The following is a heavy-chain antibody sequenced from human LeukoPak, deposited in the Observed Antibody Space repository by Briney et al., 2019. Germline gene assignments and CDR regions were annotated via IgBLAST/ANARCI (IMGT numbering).Heavy chain of an antibody. V-gene: IGHV3-23*01. CDR3: AKPQRITIFGVVMGGDY. J-gene: IGHJ4*02. Sequence: PGGSLRLSCAASGFTFSSYAMSWVRQAPGKGLEWVSAISGSGGSTYYADSVKGRFTISRDNSKNTLYLQMNSLRAEDTAVYYCAKPQRITIFGVVMGGDYWGQGTLVTVSS. D-gene: IGHD3-3*01. CDR2: ISGSGGST. CDR1: GFTFSSYA.